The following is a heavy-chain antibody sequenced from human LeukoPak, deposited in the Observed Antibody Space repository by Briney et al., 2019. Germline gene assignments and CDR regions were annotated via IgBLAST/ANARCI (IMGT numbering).Heavy chain of an antibody. CDR1: GDSITSYY. D-gene: IGHD3-10*01. CDR3: AGVFSGRRPFEL. CDR2: VYYRGAT. Sequence: PSETLSLTCTASGDSITSYYWNWIRQPPGKGLEWIGYVYYRGATNYNSSLKTRVTTSIDTSKKQFSLKLSSVTAADTAVYFCAGVFSGRRPFELWGKGTLVTVSS. J-gene: IGHJ4*02. V-gene: IGHV4-59*01.